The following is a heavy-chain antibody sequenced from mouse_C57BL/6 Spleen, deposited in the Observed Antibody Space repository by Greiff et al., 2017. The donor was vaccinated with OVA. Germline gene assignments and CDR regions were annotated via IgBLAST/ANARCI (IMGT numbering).Heavy chain of an antibody. CDR1: GFTFSDYG. Sequence: EVMLVESGGGLVKPGGSLKLSCAASGFTFSDYGMHWVRQAPEKGLEWVAYISSGSSTIYYADTVKGRFTISRDNAKNTLFLQMTSLRSEDTAMYYCARDDYGDWYFDVWGTGTTVTVSS. J-gene: IGHJ1*03. D-gene: IGHD2-4*01. V-gene: IGHV5-17*01. CDR3: ARDDYGDWYFDV. CDR2: ISSGSSTI.